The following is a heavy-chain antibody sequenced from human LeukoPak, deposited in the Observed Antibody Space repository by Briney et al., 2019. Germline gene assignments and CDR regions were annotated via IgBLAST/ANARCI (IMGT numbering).Heavy chain of an antibody. V-gene: IGHV1-2*06. J-gene: IGHJ4*02. Sequence: GASVKVSCKASGYTFTGYYIHWVRQAPGQGLEWMGRIDPNSGGTVYAQKFQGRVTMTRDTSISTAYMDLSRLSSDDTAMYYCARDSQVSADCWGQGTLVTVSS. D-gene: IGHD2-21*01. CDR3: ARDSQVSADC. CDR1: GYTFTGYY. CDR2: IDPNSGGT.